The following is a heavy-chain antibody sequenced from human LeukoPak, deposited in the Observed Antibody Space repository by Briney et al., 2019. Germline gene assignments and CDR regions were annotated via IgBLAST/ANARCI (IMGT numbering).Heavy chain of an antibody. CDR1: GGSFSGYY. D-gene: IGHD2-15*01. V-gene: IGHV4-34*01. J-gene: IGHJ4*02. CDR2: INHSGST. CDR3: ASMRIWSLEPSYY. Sequence: PSETLSLTCAVYGGSFSGYYWSWIRQPPGKGLEWIGEINHSGSTNYNPSLKSRVTISVDTSKNQFSLKLSSVTAADTAVYYCASMRIWSLEPSYYWGQGTLVTVSS.